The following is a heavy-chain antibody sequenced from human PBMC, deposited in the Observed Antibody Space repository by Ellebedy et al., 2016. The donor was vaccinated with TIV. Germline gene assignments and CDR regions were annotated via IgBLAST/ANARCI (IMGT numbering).Heavy chain of an antibody. V-gene: IGHV3-9*01. CDR2: INWNSASL. J-gene: IGHJ6*02. CDR1: GFIFEHFA. Sequence: GGSLRLSCVGSGFIFEHFAIHWVRQAPGKGLEWVAGINWNSASLGYGDSVKGRFTISRDNSKNSLFLQMSSLRTDDTAFYYCAKDIAHKGLAVPDVWGQGTMVTVSS. D-gene: IGHD6-19*01. CDR3: AKDIAHKGLAVPDV.